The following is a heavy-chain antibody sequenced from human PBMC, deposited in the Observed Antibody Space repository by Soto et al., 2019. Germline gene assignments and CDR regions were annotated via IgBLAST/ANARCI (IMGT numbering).Heavy chain of an antibody. CDR2: VPYSGTT. Sequence: SETLSLTCTVSGCSFSTYYRSWIRQPPGKGLEWIGYVPYSGTTNYSPSLKSRVTISLDTSKNEFSLKLRSATAEDTAVYYCARDRGSLTTGDGTFDIWGPGTMVTVSS. D-gene: IGHD4-17*01. V-gene: IGHV4-59*01. CDR3: ARDRGSLTTGDGTFDI. J-gene: IGHJ3*02. CDR1: GCSFSTYY.